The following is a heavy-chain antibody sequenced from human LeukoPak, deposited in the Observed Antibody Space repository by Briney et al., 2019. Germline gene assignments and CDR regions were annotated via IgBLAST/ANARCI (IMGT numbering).Heavy chain of an antibody. CDR3: ARYGGGSASWSLCWFDP. Sequence: SETLSLTCTVSGGSISSYYWSWIRQPPGKGLEWIGYIYYSGSTNYNPSLKSQVTISVDTSKNQFSLKLSSVTAADTAVYYCARYGGGSASWSLCWFDPWGQGTLVTVSS. CDR1: GGSISSYY. V-gene: IGHV4-59*01. J-gene: IGHJ5*02. CDR2: IYYSGST. D-gene: IGHD6-13*01.